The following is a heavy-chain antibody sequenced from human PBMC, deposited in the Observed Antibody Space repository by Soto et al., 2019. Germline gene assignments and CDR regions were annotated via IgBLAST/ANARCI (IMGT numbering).Heavy chain of an antibody. CDR1: GFTFSSYA. V-gene: IGHV3-23*01. J-gene: IGHJ4*02. CDR2: ISGSGGST. Sequence: EVQLLESGGGLVQPGGSLRLSCAASGFTFSSYAMSWVRQAPGKGLEWVSAISGSGGSTYYADSVKGRFTISRDNSKNTLYLQMNSLRAEDTAVYYCAKDGMITFGGVIVALKVFDYWGQGTLVTVSS. CDR3: AKDGMITFGGVIVALKVFDY. D-gene: IGHD3-16*02.